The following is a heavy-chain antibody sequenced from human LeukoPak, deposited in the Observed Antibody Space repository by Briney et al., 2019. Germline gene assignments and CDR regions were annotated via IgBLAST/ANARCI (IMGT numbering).Heavy chain of an antibody. Sequence: PSETLSLTCTVSSYSISSGYYWGWIRQPPGKGLEWIGSIYHSGSTYYNPSLKSRVTISVDTSKNQFSLKLSSVTAADTAVYYCARSGSGRLMDSWGQGILVTVSS. J-gene: IGHJ5*01. CDR1: SYSISSGYY. D-gene: IGHD3-10*01. V-gene: IGHV4-38-2*02. CDR3: ARSGSGRLMDS. CDR2: IYHSGST.